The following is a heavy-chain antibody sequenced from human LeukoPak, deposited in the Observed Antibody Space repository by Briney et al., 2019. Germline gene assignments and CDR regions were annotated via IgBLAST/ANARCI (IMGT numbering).Heavy chain of an antibody. D-gene: IGHD3-9*01. J-gene: IGHJ6*02. CDR1: GGTFSSYA. CDR2: IIPILGIA. Sequence: SVKVSCKASGGTFSSYAISWVRQAPGQGLEWMGRIIPILGIANYAQKFQGRVTITADKSTSTAYMELSSLRSEDTAVYYCARALSDYDILTGYTYYYYGMDVWGQGTTVTVS. V-gene: IGHV1-69*04. CDR3: ARALSDYDILTGYTYYYYGMDV.